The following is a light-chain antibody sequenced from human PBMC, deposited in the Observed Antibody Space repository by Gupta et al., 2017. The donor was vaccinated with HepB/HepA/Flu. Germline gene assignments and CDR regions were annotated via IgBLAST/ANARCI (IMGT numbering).Light chain of an antibody. J-gene: IGLJ2*01. CDR2: GKN. CDR3: SSRDSSDSVL. V-gene: IGLV3-19*01. Sequence: SSELTQGPSVSVALGQTVRITCHGDSLRNYYATWYQQKPGQAPVIVIYGKNKRPSGIPDRFSGSRSGNTGSLTITGAQAADEADYDCSSRDSSDSVLFGGGTTLTVL. CDR1: SLRNYY.